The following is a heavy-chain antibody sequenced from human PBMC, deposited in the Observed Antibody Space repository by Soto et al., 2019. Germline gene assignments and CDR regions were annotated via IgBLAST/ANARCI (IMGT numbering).Heavy chain of an antibody. CDR3: ARGVGQDIVVVPAANNYYYYGMDV. CDR1: GGTFSSYA. D-gene: IGHD2-2*01. J-gene: IGHJ6*02. V-gene: IGHV1-69*01. Sequence: QVQLVQSGAEVKKPGSSVMVSCKASGGTFSSYAISWVRQAPGQGLEWMGGIIPIFGTANYAQKFQGRVTITADESTSTAYMELSSLRSEDTAVYYCARGVGQDIVVVPAANNYYYYGMDVWGQGTTVTVSS. CDR2: IIPIFGTA.